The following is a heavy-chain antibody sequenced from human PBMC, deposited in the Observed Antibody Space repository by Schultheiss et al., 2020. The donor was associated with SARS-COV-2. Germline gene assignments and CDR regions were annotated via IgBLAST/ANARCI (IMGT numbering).Heavy chain of an antibody. Sequence: ASVKVSCKASGYTFTGYYMHWVRQAPGQGLEWMGIINPSGGSTSYAQKFQGRVTMTRNTSISTAYMELSSLRSEDTAVYYCAGYSSGWYGTGDYWGQGTLVTVSS. V-gene: IGHV1-46*01. CDR3: AGYSSGWYGTGDY. CDR2: INPSGGST. CDR1: GYTFTGYY. D-gene: IGHD6-19*01. J-gene: IGHJ4*02.